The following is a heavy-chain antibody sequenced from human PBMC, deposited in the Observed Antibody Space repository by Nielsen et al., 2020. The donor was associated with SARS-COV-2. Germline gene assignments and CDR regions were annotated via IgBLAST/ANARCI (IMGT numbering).Heavy chain of an antibody. Sequence: GGSLRLSWAASGFTFSSYAMSGVRQAPGKGLEWVSAISGSGGSTYYADSVKGRFTISRDNSKNTLYLQMNSLRAEDTAVYYCAKFRRLRYYYYMDVWGKGTTVTVSS. CDR1: GFTFSSYA. J-gene: IGHJ6*03. CDR2: ISGSGGST. CDR3: AKFRRLRYYYYMDV. V-gene: IGHV3-23*01.